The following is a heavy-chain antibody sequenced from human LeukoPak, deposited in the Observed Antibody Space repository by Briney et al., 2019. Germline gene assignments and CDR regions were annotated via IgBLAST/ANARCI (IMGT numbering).Heavy chain of an antibody. CDR1: GGTFSSYA. V-gene: IGHV1-46*01. D-gene: IGHD5-24*01. CDR2: INPTGGST. J-gene: IGHJ4*02. CDR3: ARDLHRDGYNPYPHWYYFDY. Sequence: ASVKVSCKASGGTFSSYAISWVRQAPGQGLEWMGLINPTGGSTGYAQKFQGRVTMTRDMSTSTAYMELSSLRSEDTAVYYCARDLHRDGYNPYPHWYYFDYWGQGTLVTVSS.